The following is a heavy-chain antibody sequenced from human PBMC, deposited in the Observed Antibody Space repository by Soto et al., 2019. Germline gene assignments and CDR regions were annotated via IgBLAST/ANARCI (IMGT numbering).Heavy chain of an antibody. CDR1: GFTFSSYG. Sequence: SLRLSCAASGFTFSSYGMHWVRQAPGRGLEWVAVIWYDGSNKYYADSVKGRFTISRDNSKNTLYLQMNSLRAEDTAVYYCARDISGSYRGKAFDIWGQGTMVTVSS. V-gene: IGHV3-33*01. CDR2: IWYDGSNK. J-gene: IGHJ3*02. CDR3: ARDISGSYRGKAFDI. D-gene: IGHD1-26*01.